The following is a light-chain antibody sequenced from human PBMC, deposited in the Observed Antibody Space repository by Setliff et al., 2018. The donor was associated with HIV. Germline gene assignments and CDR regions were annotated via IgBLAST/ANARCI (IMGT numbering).Light chain of an antibody. Sequence: QSALTQPASVSGSPGQSITISCTGSSSDVGSYNLVSWYQQHPGKAPKLMIYEVTERPSGVSNRFSGSKSATTASLTISGLQAEDEADYYCCSYAGSSTYVFGTGTK. CDR3: CSYAGSSTYV. J-gene: IGLJ1*01. V-gene: IGLV2-23*02. CDR1: SSDVGSYNL. CDR2: EVT.